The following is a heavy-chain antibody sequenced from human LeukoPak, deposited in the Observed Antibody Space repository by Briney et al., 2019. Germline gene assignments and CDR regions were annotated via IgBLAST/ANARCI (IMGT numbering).Heavy chain of an antibody. CDR2: IYYSGSP. V-gene: IGHV4-59*05. D-gene: IGHD1-1*01. CDR1: GGSISSYY. CDR3: ATWRTAKTGFDY. J-gene: IGHJ4*02. Sequence: PSETLSLTCTVSGGSISSYYWSWIRQPPGKGLECIGSIYYSGSPYYNPSLKSRVTISVDTSKNQFSLRLSPVTAADTAVYYCATWRTAKTGFDYWGQGTLVTVSS.